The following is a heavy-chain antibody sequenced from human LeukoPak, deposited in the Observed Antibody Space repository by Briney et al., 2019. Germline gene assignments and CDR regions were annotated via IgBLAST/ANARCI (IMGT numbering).Heavy chain of an antibody. V-gene: IGHV3-23*01. CDR2: ISGSGGST. J-gene: IGHJ4*02. CDR3: AKDQRESQGGVFDYGDYPTGSDY. Sequence: PGGSLRLSCAASGFTFSSYAMSWVRQAPGKGLEWVSAISGSGGSTYYADSVKGRFTISRDNSKNTLYLQMNSLRAEDTAVYYCAKDQRESQGGVFDYGDYPTGSDYWGQGTLVTVSS. CDR1: GFTFSSYA. D-gene: IGHD4-17*01.